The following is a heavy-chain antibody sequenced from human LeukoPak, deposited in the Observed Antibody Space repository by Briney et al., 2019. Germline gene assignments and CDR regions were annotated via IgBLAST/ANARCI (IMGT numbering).Heavy chain of an antibody. Sequence: PSETLSLTCAVYGGSFSGYYWSWIRQPPGKGLEWIGEINHSGSTNYNPSLKSRVTISVDTSKNQFSLKLSSVTAADTAVYYCARSLYRVRGVKNWFDPWGQGTLVTVSS. D-gene: IGHD3-10*01. CDR2: INHSGST. CDR1: GGSFSGYY. J-gene: IGHJ5*02. V-gene: IGHV4-34*01. CDR3: ARSLYRVRGVKNWFDP.